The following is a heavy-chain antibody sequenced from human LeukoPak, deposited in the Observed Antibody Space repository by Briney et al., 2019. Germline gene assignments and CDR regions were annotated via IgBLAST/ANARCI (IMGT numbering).Heavy chain of an antibody. D-gene: IGHD3-22*01. V-gene: IGHV3-23*01. CDR2: ISTIGGTT. J-gene: IGHJ4*02. CDR1: GFTFSSYA. CDR3: AIMHRYYDGSGYWVQ. Sequence: PGGSLRLSCAASGFTFSSYAMSWVREAPGTGVEWVSGISTIGGTTSYADSVKGRFTISRDNPRNTLYMQMSSLRDEDTAVYYCAIMHRYYDGSGYWVQWGQGTLVTVSS.